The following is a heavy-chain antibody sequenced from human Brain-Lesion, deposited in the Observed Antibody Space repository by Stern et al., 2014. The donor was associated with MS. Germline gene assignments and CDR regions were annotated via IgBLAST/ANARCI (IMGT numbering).Heavy chain of an antibody. Sequence: QLVESGPEVKKPGTSVKVSCKASGFTFTSSAVQWVRQARGQRLEWIGGIVVGRGNTNYAQKFQERVTITRDMSTSTAYMELSSLRSEDTAVYYCAADPTTGSSSWYYIPNWFDPWGQGTLVTVSS. J-gene: IGHJ5*02. CDR1: GFTFTSSA. CDR3: AADPTTGSSSWYYIPNWFDP. D-gene: IGHD6-13*01. V-gene: IGHV1-58*01. CDR2: IVVGRGNT.